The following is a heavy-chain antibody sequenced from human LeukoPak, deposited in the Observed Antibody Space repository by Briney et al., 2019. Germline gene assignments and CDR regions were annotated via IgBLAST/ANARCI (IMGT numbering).Heavy chain of an antibody. V-gene: IGHV1-18*01. CDR2: ISAYNGNT. CDR1: GGTFSSYA. D-gene: IGHD2-21*02. Sequence: ASVKVSCKASGGTFSSYAISWVRQAPGQGLEWIGWISAYNGNTNYAQKLQGRVTMTTDTSTSTAYMELRSLRSDDTAVYYCARDQDCGGDCSIGPIDYWGQGTLVTVSS. CDR3: ARDQDCGGDCSIGPIDY. J-gene: IGHJ4*02.